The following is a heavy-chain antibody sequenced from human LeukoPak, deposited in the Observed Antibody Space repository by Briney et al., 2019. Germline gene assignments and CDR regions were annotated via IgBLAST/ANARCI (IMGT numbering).Heavy chain of an antibody. Sequence: GGSLRLSCAASGFTFSSYSMNWVRQAPGKGLEWVSSISSSSSYIYYADSVKGRFTISRDNAKNSLYLQMNSLRAEDTAVYYCARQTYSSSSGFDPWGQGTLVTVSS. CDR3: ARQTYSSSSGFDP. V-gene: IGHV3-21*01. CDR2: ISSSSSYI. J-gene: IGHJ5*02. D-gene: IGHD6-6*01. CDR1: GFTFSSYS.